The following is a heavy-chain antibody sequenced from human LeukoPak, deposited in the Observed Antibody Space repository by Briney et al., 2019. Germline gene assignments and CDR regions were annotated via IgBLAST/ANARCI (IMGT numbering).Heavy chain of an antibody. CDR1: GFIVSTNY. CDR2: LYSGGTT. J-gene: IGHJ4*02. CDR3: AMDSSWLPLKFDY. D-gene: IGHD5-24*01. V-gene: IGHV3-66*01. Sequence: PGGSLRLSCAASGFIVSTNYMSWVRQAPGKGLEWVSVLYSGGTTYYADSVKGRFTISRDNSKNTLYLQMSSLRAEDTAVYYCAMDSSWLPLKFDYWGQGTLVTVST.